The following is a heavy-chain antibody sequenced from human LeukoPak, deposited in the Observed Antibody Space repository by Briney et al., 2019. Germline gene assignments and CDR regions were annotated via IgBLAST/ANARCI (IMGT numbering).Heavy chain of an antibody. D-gene: IGHD3-9*01. V-gene: IGHV3-33*01. Sequence: AGGSLRLSCAASGFTFSSYGMHWVRQAPGKGLEWVAVIWYDGSNKYYADSVKGRFTISRDNSKNTLYLQMNSLRAEDTAVYYCARDGSYYDILTGYSTWGQGTLVTVSS. J-gene: IGHJ5*02. CDR1: GFTFSSYG. CDR2: IWYDGSNK. CDR3: ARDGSYYDILTGYST.